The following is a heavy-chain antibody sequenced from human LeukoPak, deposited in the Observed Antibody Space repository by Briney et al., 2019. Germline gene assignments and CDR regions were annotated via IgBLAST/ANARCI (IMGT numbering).Heavy chain of an antibody. CDR3: ARDPGSYAHDWYFDL. D-gene: IGHD1-26*01. V-gene: IGHV3-23*01. CDR2: ISGSGGST. J-gene: IGHJ2*01. Sequence: PGGSLRLSCAASGFIFSSYAMSWVRQAPGKGLEWVSTISGSGGSTYYADSVKGRFIISRDNAKNTLYLEMNSLRAEDTAVYYCARDPGSYAHDWYFDLWGRGTLVTVSS. CDR1: GFIFSSYA.